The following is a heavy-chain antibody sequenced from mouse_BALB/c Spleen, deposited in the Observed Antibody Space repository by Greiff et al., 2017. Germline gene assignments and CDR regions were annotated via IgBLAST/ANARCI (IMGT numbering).Heavy chain of an antibody. CDR1: GYSITSDYA. D-gene: IGHD4-1*01. V-gene: IGHV3-2*02. J-gene: IGHJ2*01. CDR3: ARLGHSY. Sequence: DVKLVESGPGLVKPSQSLSLTCTVTGYSITSDYAWNWIRQFPGNKLEWMGYISYSGSTSYNPSLKSRISITRDTSKNQFFLQLNSVTTEDTATYYCARLGHSYWGQGTTLTVSS. CDR2: ISYSGST.